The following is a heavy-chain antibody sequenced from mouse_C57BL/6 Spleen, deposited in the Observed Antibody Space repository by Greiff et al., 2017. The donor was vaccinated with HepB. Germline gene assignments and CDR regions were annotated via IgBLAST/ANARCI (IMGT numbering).Heavy chain of an antibody. Sequence: QVQLQQPGAELVKPGASVKMSCKASGYTFTSYWITWVKQRPGQGLEWIGDIYPGSGSTNYNEKFKSKATLTVDTSSSTAYMQLSSLTSEDSAVYYCAMATASRRDYAMDYWGQGTSVTVSS. CDR1: GYTFTSYW. CDR2: IYPGSGST. CDR3: AMATASRRDYAMDY. V-gene: IGHV1-55*01. J-gene: IGHJ4*01. D-gene: IGHD1-2*01.